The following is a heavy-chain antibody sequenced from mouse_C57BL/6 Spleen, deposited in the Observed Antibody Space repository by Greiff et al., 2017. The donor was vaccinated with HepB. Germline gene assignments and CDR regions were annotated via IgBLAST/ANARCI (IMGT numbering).Heavy chain of an antibody. Sequence: QVQLKQPGAELVKPGASVKLSCKASGYTFTSYWMHWVKQRPGQGLEWIGMIHPNSGSTNYNEKFKSKATLTVDKSSSTAYMQLSSLTSEDSAVYYCAKGGGSRNFDVWGTGTTVTVSS. D-gene: IGHD1-1*01. CDR3: AKGGGSRNFDV. V-gene: IGHV1-64*01. CDR1: GYTFTSYW. J-gene: IGHJ1*03. CDR2: IHPNSGST.